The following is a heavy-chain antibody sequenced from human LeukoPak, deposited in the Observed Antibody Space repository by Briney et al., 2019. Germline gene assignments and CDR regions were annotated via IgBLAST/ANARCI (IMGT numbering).Heavy chain of an antibody. CDR2: IYYSGST. CDR3: ARGTRRWGPGAFDI. V-gene: IGHV4-39*07. Sequence: SETLSLTCTVSGGSISSSSYYWGWIRQPPGKGLEWIGSIYYSGSTYYNPSLKSRVTISVDTSKNQFSLKLSSVTAADTAVYYCARGTRRWGPGAFDIWGQGTMVTVSS. CDR1: GGSISSSSYY. J-gene: IGHJ3*02. D-gene: IGHD3-16*01.